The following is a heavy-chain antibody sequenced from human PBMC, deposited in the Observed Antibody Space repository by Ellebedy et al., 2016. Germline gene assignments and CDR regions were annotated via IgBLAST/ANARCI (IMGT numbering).Heavy chain of an antibody. J-gene: IGHJ6*02. D-gene: IGHD6-13*01. CDR2: IFSDGNT. CDR1: GFTVSTNY. V-gene: IGHV3-66*01. Sequence: GGSLRLSCEASGFTVSTNYMKWVRQAPGKGLEWVSAIFSDGNTYYADSVKGRFTISRDNSNNTLYLQINSLRAEDTAVYYCARDTIPAAAPEENFGMDVWGQGTTVTVSS. CDR3: ARDTIPAAAPEENFGMDV.